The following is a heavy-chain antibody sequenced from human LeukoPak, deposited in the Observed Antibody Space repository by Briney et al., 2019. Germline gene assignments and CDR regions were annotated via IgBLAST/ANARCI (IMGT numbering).Heavy chain of an antibody. D-gene: IGHD6-6*01. V-gene: IGHV3-30*19. CDR3: ARGGQLGGYYFDY. CDR1: GFTFSSYG. Sequence: GGSLRLSCAASGFTFSSYGMHWVRQAPGKGLEWVAVISYDGSNKYYADSVKGRFTISRDNSKNTLYLQMNSLRAEDTAVYYCARGGQLGGYYFDYWGQGTLVTVSS. CDR2: ISYDGSNK. J-gene: IGHJ4*02.